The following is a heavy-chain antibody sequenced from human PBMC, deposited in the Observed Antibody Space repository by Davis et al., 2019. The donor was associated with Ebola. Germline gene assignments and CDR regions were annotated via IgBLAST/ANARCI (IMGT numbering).Heavy chain of an antibody. CDR3: ARAGYCSSTSCYRGDYYYYGMDV. Sequence: ASVKVSCKASGYTFTSYGISWVRQAPGQGLEWMGWISAYNGNTNYAQKLQGRVTMTTDTSTSTAYMELRSLRSDDTAVYYCARAGYCSSTSCYRGDYYYYGMDVWGQGTTVTVSS. CDR2: ISAYNGNT. V-gene: IGHV1-18*01. CDR1: GYTFTSYG. J-gene: IGHJ6*02. D-gene: IGHD2-2*01.